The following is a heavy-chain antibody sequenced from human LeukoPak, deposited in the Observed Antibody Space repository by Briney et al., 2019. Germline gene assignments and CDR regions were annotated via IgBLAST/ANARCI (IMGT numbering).Heavy chain of an antibody. V-gene: IGHV5-51*01. Sequence: GESLKISCKGSGYNFTNYWIGWVRQRPGKGLECMGIIFGDDSDTRYSPSFQGQVTITAEKSISTAYLQWNSLKASDTAMYYCARRGRYSSGRGEFDYWGQGTLVTVSS. CDR2: IFGDDSDT. D-gene: IGHD6-19*01. CDR3: ARRGRYSSGRGEFDY. CDR1: GYNFTNYW. J-gene: IGHJ4*02.